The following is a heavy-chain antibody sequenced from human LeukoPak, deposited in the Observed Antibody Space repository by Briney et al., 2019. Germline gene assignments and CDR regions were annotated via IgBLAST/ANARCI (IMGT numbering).Heavy chain of an antibody. CDR2: ISSIGRTI. CDR1: GFTFSDYY. J-gene: IGHJ6*04. D-gene: IGHD2-2*01. Sequence: GGSLRLSCAASGFTFSDYYMTWIRQAPGKGLEWVSYISSIGRTIYYADSVKGRFTISRDNAKNSLYLQMNSLRAEDTAVYYCAKDLQLGDIVVVPGFPMDVWGKGTTVTVSS. CDR3: AKDLQLGDIVVVPGFPMDV. V-gene: IGHV3-11*04.